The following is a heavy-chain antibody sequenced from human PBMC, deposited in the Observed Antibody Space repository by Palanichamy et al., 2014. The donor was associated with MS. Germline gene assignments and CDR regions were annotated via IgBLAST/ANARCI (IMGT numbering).Heavy chain of an antibody. CDR3: ATTLHSSGFSYY. Sequence: QVQLVQSGAGVMRPGASMKISCETSGYTFRVYTVHWVRQAPGQGLEWMGWIDTGTGDTRYSQDFQGRVTITRDTSASTAYMELRSLGSDDTAVYFCATTLHSSGFSYYWGQGSLVTVSS. CDR2: IDTGTGDT. D-gene: IGHD6-19*01. V-gene: IGHV1-3*04. CDR1: GYTFRVYT. J-gene: IGHJ4*02.